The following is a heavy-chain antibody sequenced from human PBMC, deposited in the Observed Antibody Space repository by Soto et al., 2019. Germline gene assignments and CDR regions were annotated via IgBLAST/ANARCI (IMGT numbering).Heavy chain of an antibody. CDR3: ARDQESSGYYEPYYYYSMDV. D-gene: IGHD3-22*01. V-gene: IGHV3-33*01. CDR2: IWYDGSNK. Sequence: QVQLVESGGGVVQPGRSLRLSCAASGFTFSSYGMHWVRQAPGKGLEWVAVIWYDGSNKYYADSVKGRFTISRDNSKNTLYLQMNSLRAEDTAVYYCARDQESSGYYEPYYYYSMDVW. J-gene: IGHJ6*01. CDR1: GFTFSSYG.